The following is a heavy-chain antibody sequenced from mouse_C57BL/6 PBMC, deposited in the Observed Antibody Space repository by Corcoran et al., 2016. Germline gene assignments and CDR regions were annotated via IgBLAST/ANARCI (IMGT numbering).Heavy chain of an antibody. CDR3: ARVITSVVATGAMDY. CDR1: GFSLSTSGMG. V-gene: IGHV8-12*01. J-gene: IGHJ4*01. D-gene: IGHD1-1*01. CDR2: IYWDDDK. Sequence: QVTLKESGPGILQSSQTLSLTCSFSGFSLSTSGMGVSWIRQPSGKGLEWLAHIYWDDDKRYNPSLKSRLTISKDTSRNQVFLKITSVDTADTATYYGARVITSVVATGAMDYWGQGTSVTVSS.